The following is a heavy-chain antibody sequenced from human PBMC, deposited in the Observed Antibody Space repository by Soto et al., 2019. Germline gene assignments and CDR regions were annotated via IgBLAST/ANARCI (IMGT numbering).Heavy chain of an antibody. CDR2: ISTYNGDT. CDR1: GYTFTRSG. V-gene: IGHV1-18*01. J-gene: IGHJ6*02. Sequence: ASVKVSCKASGYTFTRSGISWVRQAPGQGLEWKGWISTYNGDTNYAQTFQGRVTMTTDTSTSTVHMEVRSLRSDDTAVYYCAREGVAPYYYYGMDVWGQGTPVTVSS. D-gene: IGHD5-12*01. CDR3: AREGVAPYYYYGMDV.